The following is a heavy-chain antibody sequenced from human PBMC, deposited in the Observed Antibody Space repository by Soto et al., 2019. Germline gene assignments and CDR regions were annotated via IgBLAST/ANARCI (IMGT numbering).Heavy chain of an antibody. CDR3: AREGLELWFGEGSYYYYGMDV. Sequence: PSETLSLTCTVSGGSISSGDYYWSWIRQPPGKGLEWIGYIYYSGSTYYNPSLKSRVTISVDTSKNQFSLKLSSVTAADTAVYYCAREGLELWFGEGSYYYYGMDVWGQGTTVTVSS. CDR2: IYYSGST. D-gene: IGHD3-10*01. V-gene: IGHV4-30-4*01. CDR1: GGSISSGDYY. J-gene: IGHJ6*02.